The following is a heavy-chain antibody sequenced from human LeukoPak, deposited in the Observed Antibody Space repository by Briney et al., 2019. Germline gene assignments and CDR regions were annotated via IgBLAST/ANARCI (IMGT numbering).Heavy chain of an antibody. V-gene: IGHV3-30*18. Sequence: GGSLRLSCAASGXTFSNFGMHWVRQAPGKGLEWVAVISYDGSNKYFADSVKGRFTISRDNSKNTLYLQMNSLRAEDTAVYYCAKAALPYCSGGTCYYFDYWGQGTLVTVSS. J-gene: IGHJ4*02. CDR1: GXTFSNFG. CDR2: ISYDGSNK. CDR3: AKAALPYCSGGTCYYFDY. D-gene: IGHD2-15*01.